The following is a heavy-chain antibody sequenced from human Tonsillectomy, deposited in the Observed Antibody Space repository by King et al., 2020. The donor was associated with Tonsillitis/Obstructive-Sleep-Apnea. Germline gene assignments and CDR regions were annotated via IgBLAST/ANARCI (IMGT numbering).Heavy chain of an antibody. CDR1: GFTFDDYA. CDR3: AKSGGRVAGPFDY. CDR2: ISWNSGSI. D-gene: IGHD6-19*01. V-gene: IGHV3-9*01. Sequence: VQLVESGGGLVQPGRSLRLSCAASGFTFDDYAMHWVRQATGKGLEWVSGISWNSGSISYADSVKGRFTISRDNAKKSLYLQMNSLRAEDTALYYCAKSGGRVAGPFDYWGQGTLVTVSS. J-gene: IGHJ4*02.